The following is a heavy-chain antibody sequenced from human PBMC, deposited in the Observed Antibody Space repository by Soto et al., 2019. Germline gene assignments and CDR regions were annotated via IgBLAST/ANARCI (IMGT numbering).Heavy chain of an antibody. CDR3: ARATDDDYAILTGPGY. CDR2: ISSSSSYI. D-gene: IGHD3-9*01. CDR1: GFTFSSYS. J-gene: IGHJ4*02. V-gene: IGHV3-21*01. Sequence: EVQLVESGGGLVKPGGSLRLSCAASGFTFSSYSMNCVRQAPGKGLEWVSSISSSSSYIYYADSVKGRFTISRDNAKNSLYLQMNSLRAEDTAVYYSARATDDDYAILTGPGYWGQGTLVTVSS.